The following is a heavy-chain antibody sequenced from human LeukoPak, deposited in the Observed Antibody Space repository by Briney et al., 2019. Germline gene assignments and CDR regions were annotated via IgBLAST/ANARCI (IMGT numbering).Heavy chain of an antibody. CDR2: ISAYNGNT. CDR3: ARDGGGVGAPSPDY. Sequence: ASVKVSCKASGYTFTSYGISWVRQAPGQGLEWMGWISAYNGNTNYAQNLQGRVTMTTDTSTSTAYMELRSLRSDDTAVYYCARDGGGVGAPSPDYWGQGTLVTVSS. D-gene: IGHD1-26*01. V-gene: IGHV1-18*01. CDR1: GYTFTSYG. J-gene: IGHJ4*02.